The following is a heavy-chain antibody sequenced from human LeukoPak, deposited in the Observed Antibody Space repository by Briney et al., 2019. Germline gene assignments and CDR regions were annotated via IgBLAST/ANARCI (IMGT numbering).Heavy chain of an antibody. CDR1: GGSISSGGYY. CDR2: IYYSGST. CDR3: ARVRLLWFGEGYNWFDP. D-gene: IGHD3-10*01. J-gene: IGHJ5*02. V-gene: IGHV4-31*03. Sequence: PSQTLSLTCTVSGGSISSGGYYWSWIRQHPGKGLEWIGYIYYSGSTYYSPSLKSRVTISVDTSKNQFSLKLSSVTAADTAVYYCARVRLLWFGEGYNWFDPWGQGTLVTVSS.